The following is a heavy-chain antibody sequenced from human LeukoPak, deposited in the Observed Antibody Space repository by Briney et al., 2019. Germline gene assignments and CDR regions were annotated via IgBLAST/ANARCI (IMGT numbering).Heavy chain of an antibody. V-gene: IGHV3-30*18. CDR3: AKDLPDTSGWSRGAFDK. J-gene: IGHJ4*02. Sequence: PGTSLRLSCAASGFTFIDYGMHWVRQAPGKGLEWVAVIAYGGRNKYYADSVKGRFTVSRDDSKSMLYLQMNSLTIGDTAVYYCAKDLPDTSGWSRGAFDKWGQGTLVTVSS. D-gene: IGHD6-19*01. CDR2: IAYGGRNK. CDR1: GFTFIDYG.